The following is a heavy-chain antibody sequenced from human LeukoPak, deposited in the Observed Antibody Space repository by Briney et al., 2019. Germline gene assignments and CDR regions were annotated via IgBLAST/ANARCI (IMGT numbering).Heavy chain of an antibody. D-gene: IGHD2-15*01. CDR2: ISSSSSTI. CDR3: ARGYSRAAFDI. CDR1: GFTFSSYS. V-gene: IGHV3-48*01. J-gene: IGHJ3*02. Sequence: GGSLRLSCAASGFTFSSYSMNWVRPAPGKGLEWVSYISSSSSTIYYADSVKGRFTVSRDNGKNSLLLQMNSLRAEDTALYYCARGYSRAAFDIWGQGTVVAVSS.